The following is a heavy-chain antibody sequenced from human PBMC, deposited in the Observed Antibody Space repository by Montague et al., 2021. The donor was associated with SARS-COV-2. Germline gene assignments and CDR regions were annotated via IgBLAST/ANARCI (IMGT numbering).Heavy chain of an antibody. J-gene: IGHJ4*02. Sequence: SETLSLTCTVSGGSLSSYYWSWIRQPPGKGLEWIGYIYYSGSTNYNPSLKSRVTISVDTSKNQFSLKLTSVTAADTAVYYCARGRDGYYHRSALFDYWGQGTLVTVSS. CDR2: IYYSGST. CDR3: ARGRDGYYHRSALFDY. D-gene: IGHD3-22*01. V-gene: IGHV4-59*01. CDR1: GGSLSSYY.